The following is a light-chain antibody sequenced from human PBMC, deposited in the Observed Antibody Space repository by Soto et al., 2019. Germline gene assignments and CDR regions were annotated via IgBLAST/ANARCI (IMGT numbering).Light chain of an antibody. CDR1: QSISSSY. Sequence: EIVLTQSPGTLYLFPGERATLSCRASQSISSSYLAWYQQKPGQAPRLLIHGASNRATGIPDRFSGAGSGTDFTLTISRLEPEDFAVCYCHQYGRAPAWTFGQGTKVEIK. V-gene: IGKV3-20*01. CDR2: GAS. CDR3: HQYGRAPAWT. J-gene: IGKJ1*01.